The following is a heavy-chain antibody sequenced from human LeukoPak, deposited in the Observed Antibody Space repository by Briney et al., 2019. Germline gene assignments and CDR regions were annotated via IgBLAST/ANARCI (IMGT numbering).Heavy chain of an antibody. Sequence: PSETLSLTCAVSGASIRSYYWSWIRQPPGKGLEWIGNVYHTGSTNYNPSLRSRVTISLDTSMSQFSLKLISVTAADTAVYYCSREGGYGYSFGPCSDYWGQGALVTVSS. CDR1: GASIRSYY. D-gene: IGHD5-18*01. CDR2: VYHTGST. CDR3: SREGGYGYSFGPCSDY. V-gene: IGHV4-59*01. J-gene: IGHJ4*02.